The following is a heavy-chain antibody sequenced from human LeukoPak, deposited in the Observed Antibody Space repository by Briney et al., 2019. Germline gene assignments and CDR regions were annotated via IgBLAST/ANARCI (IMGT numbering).Heavy chain of an antibody. CDR1: GFTFSNYA. J-gene: IGHJ6*02. CDR2: ISYDGSNN. V-gene: IGHV3-30-3*01. CDR3: ARDTEVVNHRYYYHGLDV. D-gene: IGHD2-15*01. Sequence: PGGSLRLSCAASGFTFSNYAVHWVPQAPGKGLEWVAVISYDGSNNYYADSVKGRFTISRDNSKNTLYLQMNSLRTEDTAVYYCARDTEVVNHRYYYHGLDVWGQGTTVTVSS.